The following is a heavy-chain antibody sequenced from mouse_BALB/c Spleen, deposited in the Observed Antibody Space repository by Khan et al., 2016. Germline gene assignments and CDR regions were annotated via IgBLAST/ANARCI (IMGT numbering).Heavy chain of an antibody. J-gene: IGHJ4*01. Sequence: QVQLQQSGAELAKPGASVKMSCKASGYTFTSYWMHWVKQRPGQGLEWIGYINPSTGYTEYNQKFKDKATLTADKSSSTAYMQLSSLTSEDSAVYYHEIWGYGKYLYYAIDYWGQGTSVTVSS. CDR3: EIWGYGKYLYYAIDY. CDR1: GYTFTSYW. D-gene: IGHD2-1*01. V-gene: IGHV1-7*01. CDR2: INPSTGYT.